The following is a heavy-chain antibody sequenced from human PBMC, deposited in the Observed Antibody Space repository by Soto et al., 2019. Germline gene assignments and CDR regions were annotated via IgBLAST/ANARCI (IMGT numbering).Heavy chain of an antibody. J-gene: IGHJ4*02. Sequence: QVQLQESGPGLVKPSETLSLTCTVSGGSVSSGSYYWSWIRQPPGKGLEWIGYIYDTGSTYYNPSLKSPVTISVDTSKNQFSLTLSSVTAADTAVYYCAREKGPYCTNGVCCTRTHIFDYWGQGTLVTVSS. CDR1: GGSVSSGSYY. V-gene: IGHV4-61*01. D-gene: IGHD2-8*01. CDR3: AREKGPYCTNGVCCTRTHIFDY. CDR2: IYDTGST.